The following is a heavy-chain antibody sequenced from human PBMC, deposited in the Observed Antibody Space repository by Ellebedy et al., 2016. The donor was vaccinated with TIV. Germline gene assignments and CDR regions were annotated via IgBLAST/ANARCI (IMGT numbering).Heavy chain of an antibody. Sequence: PGGSLRLSCAASGFTFSTYGMHWVRQAPGKGLVWLSRINGDGGFTSHADFVKGRFTISRDNAKNTLYLQMNSLKAEDTAMYYCSTLSDTGYWGHGTLVTVSS. CDR3: STLSDTGY. D-gene: IGHD2-21*02. CDR2: INGDGGFT. V-gene: IGHV3-74*01. J-gene: IGHJ4*01. CDR1: GFTFSTYG.